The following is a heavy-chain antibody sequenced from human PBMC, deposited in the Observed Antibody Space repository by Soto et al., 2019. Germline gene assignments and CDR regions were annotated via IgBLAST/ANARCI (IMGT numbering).Heavy chain of an antibody. CDR3: AKDTLLRLGELPPEFGY. D-gene: IGHD3-16*01. Sequence: PGGSLRLSCAASGFTFSSYGMHLARQAPGKGLEWVAVISYDGSNKYYADSVKGRFTISRDNSKNTLYLQMNSLRAEDTAVYYCAKDTLLRLGELPPEFGYWGQGTLVTVSP. CDR1: GFTFSSYG. J-gene: IGHJ4*02. CDR2: ISYDGSNK. V-gene: IGHV3-30*18.